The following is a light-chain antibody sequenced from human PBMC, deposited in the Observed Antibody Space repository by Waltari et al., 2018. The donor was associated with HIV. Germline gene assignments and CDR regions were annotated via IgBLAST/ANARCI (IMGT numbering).Light chain of an antibody. Sequence: QTVVTQEPSFSVSPGGTVTLTCGLSSGSVSTSPYPSWYQQTPGQAPRSLIALTIIRSSGIPDRFSGSILGNNAALTIAGAQADDESDYFCLLYLGTYIYVFGGGTRLTVL. CDR2: LTI. V-gene: IGLV8-61*01. CDR3: LLYLGTYIYV. J-gene: IGLJ3*02. CDR1: SGSVSTSPY.